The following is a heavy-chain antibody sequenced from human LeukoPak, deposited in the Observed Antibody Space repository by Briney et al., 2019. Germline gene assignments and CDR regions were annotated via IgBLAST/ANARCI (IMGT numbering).Heavy chain of an antibody. Sequence: GGTLRLSCAASGFTFSSHGMNWVRQAPGKGLEWVSGISPSGGITYYTDSVKGRFTISRDNSKNTVSLQMNSLKGDDTAVYYCAKDDAWGRYKDWGQGTLVTVSS. J-gene: IGHJ1*01. CDR3: AKDDAWGRYKD. CDR1: GFTFSSHG. D-gene: IGHD3-16*01. V-gene: IGHV3-23*01. CDR2: ISPSGGIT.